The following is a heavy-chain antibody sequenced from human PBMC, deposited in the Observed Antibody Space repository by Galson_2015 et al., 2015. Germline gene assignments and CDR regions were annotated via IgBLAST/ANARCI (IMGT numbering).Heavy chain of an antibody. D-gene: IGHD3-10*01. CDR2: ISGSGGST. CDR1: GFTFSSYA. Sequence: SLRLSCAASGFTFSSYAMSWVRQAPGKGLEWVSAISGSGGSTYYADSVKGRFTISRDNSKNTLYLQMNSLRAEDTAVYYCAKDPRTMVRGVILFPDYWGQGTLVTVSS. V-gene: IGHV3-23*01. J-gene: IGHJ4*02. CDR3: AKDPRTMVRGVILFPDY.